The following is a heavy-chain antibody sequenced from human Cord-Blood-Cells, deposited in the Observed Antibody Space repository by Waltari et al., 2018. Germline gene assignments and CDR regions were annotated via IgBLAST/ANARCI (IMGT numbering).Heavy chain of an antibody. CDR2: INPDSGGT. CDR3: ARDNTNWGSDY. CDR1: GYTFTGYY. Sequence: QVQLVQSGAEVKKPGASVKVSCKASGYTFTGYYMHWVRQAPGQGLEGMGWINPDSGGTNYAQKVQGWVTMTRETSISTAYMELSRLRSDDTAVYYCARDNTNWGSDYWGQGTLVTVSS. J-gene: IGHJ4*02. D-gene: IGHD7-27*01. V-gene: IGHV1-2*04.